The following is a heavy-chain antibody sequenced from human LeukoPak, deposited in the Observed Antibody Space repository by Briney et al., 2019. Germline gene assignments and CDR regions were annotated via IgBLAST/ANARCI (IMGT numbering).Heavy chain of an antibody. CDR1: GFTFANYA. Sequence: GGSLRLSCAASGFTFANYAMSWVRQGPGKGLEWVADISGGGSTAYYVDSVKGRFTISRDNAKSSLYLQMNSLRAEDTAVYYCAKGRLVPPSLLDYLGQRTLVTVSS. CDR2: ISGGGSTA. D-gene: IGHD6-6*01. J-gene: IGHJ4*02. V-gene: IGHV3-23*01. CDR3: AKGRLVPPSLLDY.